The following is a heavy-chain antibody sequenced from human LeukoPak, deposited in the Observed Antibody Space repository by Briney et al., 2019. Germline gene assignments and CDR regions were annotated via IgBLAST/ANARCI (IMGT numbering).Heavy chain of an antibody. CDR3: ARQGADYFYYYVDV. Sequence: SETLSLTCSVSGGSISSNSFYWDWIRQPPGKGLEWIGIIYYSGSTFYSSSLESRVSLSVDMSRNQFSLKLTSVTAADTAVYYCARQGADYFYYYVDVWGEGTTVAVSS. CDR2: IYYSGST. V-gene: IGHV4-39*01. D-gene: IGHD3-16*01. CDR1: GGSISSNSFY. J-gene: IGHJ6*03.